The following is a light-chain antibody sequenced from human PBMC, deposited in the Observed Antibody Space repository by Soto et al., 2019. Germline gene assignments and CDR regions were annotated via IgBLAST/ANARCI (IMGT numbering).Light chain of an antibody. CDR3: SSYTSSSTRV. J-gene: IGLJ3*02. CDR1: SSDVGGYNY. Sequence: QSALTQPASVSGSPGQSITISCTGTSSDVGGYNYVSWYQQHPGKAPKLMIYEVSNRPSGVSNRFSGSKSGNTAPLTISGLQAEDEADYYCSSYTSSSTRVFGGGIKLTVL. V-gene: IGLV2-14*01. CDR2: EVS.